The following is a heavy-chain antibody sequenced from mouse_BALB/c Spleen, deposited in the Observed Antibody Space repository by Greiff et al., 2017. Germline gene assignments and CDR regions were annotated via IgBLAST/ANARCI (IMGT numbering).Heavy chain of an antibody. CDR2: IDPANGNT. Sequence: EVKLMESGAELVKPGASVKLSCTASGFNIKDTYMHWVKQRPEQGLEWIGRIDPANGNTKYDPKFQGKATITADTSSNTAYLQLSSLTSEDTAVYYCATMITTYWYFDVWGAGTTVTVSS. CDR3: ATMITTYWYFDV. J-gene: IGHJ1*01. CDR1: GFNIKDTY. D-gene: IGHD2-4*01. V-gene: IGHV14-3*02.